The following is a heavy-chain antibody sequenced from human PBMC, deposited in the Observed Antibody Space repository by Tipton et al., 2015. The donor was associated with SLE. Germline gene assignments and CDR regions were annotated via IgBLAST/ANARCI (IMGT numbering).Heavy chain of an antibody. CDR1: GVSITNSY. V-gene: IGHV4-59*01. CDR3: ARVPTYYYYYMDV. CDR2: IYYSSYT. Sequence: TLSLTCSVSGVSITNSYWSWIRQPPGKGLEWIGYIYYSSYTNYNPSLKSRVTISVDTSKNQFSLKLSSVTAADTAVYYCARVPTYYYYYMDVWGKGTTVTVSS. D-gene: IGHD4/OR15-4a*01. J-gene: IGHJ6*03.